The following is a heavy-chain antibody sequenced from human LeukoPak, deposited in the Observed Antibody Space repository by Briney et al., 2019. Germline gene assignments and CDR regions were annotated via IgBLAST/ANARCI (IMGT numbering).Heavy chain of an antibody. J-gene: IGHJ5*02. V-gene: IGHV3-23*01. Sequence: GGSLRLTCAASGFTFSSYAMTWVRQAPGKGLEWVSGISGSGGTYYADSVKGRFTISRDNSKNTLYLQMNSLTAEDTAVYYCALDVGYCSSTSCYPWGQGTLVTVSS. D-gene: IGHD2-2*01. CDR3: ALDVGYCSSTSCYP. CDR2: ISGSGGT. CDR1: GFTFSSYA.